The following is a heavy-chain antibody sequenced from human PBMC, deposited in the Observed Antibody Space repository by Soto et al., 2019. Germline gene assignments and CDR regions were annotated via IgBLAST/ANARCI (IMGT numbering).Heavy chain of an antibody. D-gene: IGHD6-19*01. Sequence: LXLSCVSSGLYIISPFMGWDREAPGKGLEWVANINQDGGGTYYVDSVEGRFTIARDNAKDSLYLQMNSLRGEDTDVYYCARYFRCSGRYFFHYWGQGTLFTVSP. J-gene: IGHJ4*02. CDR3: ARYFRCSGRYFFHY. CDR1: GLYIISPF. V-gene: IGHV3-7*03. CDR2: INQDGGGT.